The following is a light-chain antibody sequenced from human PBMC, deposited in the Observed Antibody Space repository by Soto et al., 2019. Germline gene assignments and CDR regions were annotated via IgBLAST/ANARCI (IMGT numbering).Light chain of an antibody. J-gene: IGLJ1*01. V-gene: IGLV2-14*03. CDR1: SSDVGGYNY. CDR3: SSYTSIDTWV. Sequence: QSALTQPASVSGSPGQSNTITCTGTSSDVGGYNYVSWYQQHPGKAPKVLISDVSNRPSGISNRFSGSKSGNTASLTISGLQAEDEADYYCSSYTSIDTWVFGTGTKVTVL. CDR2: DVS.